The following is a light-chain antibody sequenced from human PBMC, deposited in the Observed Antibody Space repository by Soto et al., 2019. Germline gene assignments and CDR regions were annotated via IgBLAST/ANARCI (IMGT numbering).Light chain of an antibody. CDR3: QQRSNWPIT. Sequence: SMSPGTLSLSPGGRATLSCRAGQSVSSSYLAWYQQKPGQAPRLLIYGASSRATGIPDRFSGSGSGTEFTLTISSLQSEDFAVYYCQQRSNWPITFGQGTRLDIK. CDR2: GAS. J-gene: IGKJ5*01. V-gene: IGKV3D-20*02. CDR1: QSVSSSY.